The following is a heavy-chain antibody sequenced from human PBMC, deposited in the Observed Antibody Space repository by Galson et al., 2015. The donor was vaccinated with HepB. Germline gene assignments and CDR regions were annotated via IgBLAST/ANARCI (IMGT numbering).Heavy chain of an antibody. CDR1: GFSLSTSGMR. Sequence: PALVKPTPTLTLTCTFSGFSLSTSGMRVSWIRQPPGKALEWLARIDWDDDKFYSTSLKTRLTISKDTSKNQVVLTMTNMDPVDTATYYCARDPIVVVPAAIGGDYYYYGMDVWGQGTTVTVSS. V-gene: IGHV2-70*04. CDR2: IDWDDDK. J-gene: IGHJ6*02. D-gene: IGHD2-2*01. CDR3: ARDPIVVVPAAIGGDYYYYGMDV.